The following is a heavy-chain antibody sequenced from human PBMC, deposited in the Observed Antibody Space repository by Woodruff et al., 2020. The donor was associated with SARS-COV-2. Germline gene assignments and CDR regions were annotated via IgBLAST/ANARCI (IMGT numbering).Heavy chain of an antibody. CDR3: ARTLRYFDYYYYYYMDV. CDR2: KDWDDDK. D-gene: IGHD3-9*01. V-gene: IGHV2-70*01. J-gene: IGHJ6*03. Sequence: KALECLALKDWDDDKYYSTSLKTRLTISKDTTKNQVVLTMTNMDPVDTATYYCARTLRYFDYYYYYYMDVWGKGTTVTVSS.